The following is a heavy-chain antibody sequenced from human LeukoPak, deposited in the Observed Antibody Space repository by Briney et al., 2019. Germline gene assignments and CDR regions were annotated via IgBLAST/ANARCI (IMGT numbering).Heavy chain of an antibody. V-gene: IGHV1-18*01. CDR3: ARDLDGSGSYYTDY. J-gene: IGHJ4*02. CDR1: AYSFSNYG. Sequence: GASVTVSCKTSAYSFSNYGFNWVRQAPGQGLEWMGWISAYNGNTKHAQKLQGRFTMSTDTSTSTAYMELRSLTSDDTAVYYSARDLDGSGSYYTDYWGQGTLVTVSS. D-gene: IGHD3-10*01. CDR2: ISAYNGNT.